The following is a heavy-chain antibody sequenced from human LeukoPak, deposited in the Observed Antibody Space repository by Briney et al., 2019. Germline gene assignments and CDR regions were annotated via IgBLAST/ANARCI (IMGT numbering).Heavy chain of an antibody. V-gene: IGHV3-30*18. Sequence: GRSLRLSCAASGFTFSSYGMHWVCQGPGKGLEWVAVISYDGSNKYYADSVKGRFTISRDNSKNTLYLQMNSLRAEDTAEYYCAKESRSWSAFDYWGQGTLVTVSS. D-gene: IGHD2-15*01. CDR3: AKESRSWSAFDY. CDR1: GFTFSSYG. CDR2: ISYDGSNK. J-gene: IGHJ4*02.